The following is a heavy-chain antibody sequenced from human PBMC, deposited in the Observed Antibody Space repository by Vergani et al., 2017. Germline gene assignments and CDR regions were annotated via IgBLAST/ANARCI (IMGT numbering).Heavy chain of an antibody. CDR3: ARASHCINCYSEGPNGPGYYYMDV. CDR1: GYSVGSGYY. CDR2: VHRNGNT. V-gene: IGHV4-38-2*01. J-gene: IGHJ6*03. D-gene: IGHD2-21*01. Sequence: QVDLQESGPGLVKSSETLSLNCAVSGYSVGSGYYWGWIRQPPGRGLEWIGCVHRNGNTYYTSSLRSRATISRDTSKNQFSLRLTSVTAADTAVYYCARASHCINCYSEGPNGPGYYYMDVWGKGTTVTVSS.